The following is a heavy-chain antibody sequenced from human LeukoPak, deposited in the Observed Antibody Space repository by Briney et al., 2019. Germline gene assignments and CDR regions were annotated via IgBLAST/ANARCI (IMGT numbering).Heavy chain of an antibody. CDR3: ARDFYSSGPTYGMDV. J-gene: IGHJ6*02. V-gene: IGHV1-2*02. Sequence: ASVKVSCRASGYTFTGYYMHWARQAPGQGLEWVGWIHPNSGATNFARKFQGRVTMTRDTSISTAYMGLSRLTSDDTALYYCARDFYSSGPTYGMDVWGQGTTVAVSS. CDR2: IHPNSGAT. D-gene: IGHD6-19*01. CDR1: GYTFTGYY.